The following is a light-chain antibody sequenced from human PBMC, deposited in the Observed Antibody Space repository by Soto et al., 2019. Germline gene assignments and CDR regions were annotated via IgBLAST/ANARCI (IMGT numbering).Light chain of an antibody. CDR1: SGDVGAYTH. Sequence: QSALTQPRSVSGSPGQSVTISCTGTSGDVGAYTHVSWYQQHPGKAPKLIIYDVDKRPSGVPDRLSGSKSGNTASLTISGLQAEDEADYYCYSYSGSYTWVFGGGTKVTVL. V-gene: IGLV2-11*01. CDR3: YSYSGSYTWV. J-gene: IGLJ3*02. CDR2: DVD.